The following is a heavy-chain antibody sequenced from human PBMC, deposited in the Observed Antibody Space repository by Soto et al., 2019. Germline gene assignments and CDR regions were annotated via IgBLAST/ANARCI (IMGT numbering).Heavy chain of an antibody. Sequence: QVHLVQSGAEVRKPGASVKVSCKASGYTFTRYDINWVRQATGQGLEWMGWMNPNSGNTAYAQKFQGRVTMTRNTSISTAHMELSSLRSDDTAVYHCARERTRGFDPWGQGTLVTVSS. CDR2: MNPNSGNT. CDR3: ARERTRGFDP. J-gene: IGHJ5*02. CDR1: GYTFTRYD. V-gene: IGHV1-8*01.